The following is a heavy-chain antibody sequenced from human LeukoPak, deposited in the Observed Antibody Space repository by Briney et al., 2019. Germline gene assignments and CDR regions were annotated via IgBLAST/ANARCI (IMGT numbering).Heavy chain of an antibody. J-gene: IGHJ4*02. Sequence: GSLILSCAVSGFTFSNDWMHWVRQAPGKGLLWVSRISGDGTTTNYADSVKGRFTISRDNAKNMLYLQMDSLRAEDTAVYYCAGTWSFDYWGQGTLVTVSS. D-gene: IGHD2-15*01. CDR3: AGTWSFDY. CDR1: GFTFSNDW. V-gene: IGHV3-74*01. CDR2: ISGDGTTT.